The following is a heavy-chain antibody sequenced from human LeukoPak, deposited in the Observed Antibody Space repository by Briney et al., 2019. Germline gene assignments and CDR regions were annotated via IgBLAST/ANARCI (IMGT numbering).Heavy chain of an antibody. D-gene: IGHD5-18*01. CDR1: GYTFTGYY. Sequence: GPVKVSCKASGYTFTGYYMHWVRQAPGQGLEWMGWINPNSGGTNYAQKFQGRVTMTRDTSISTAYMELSRLRSDDTAVYYCARDLGETWIQLWYYFDYRGQGTLVTASS. CDR2: INPNSGGT. J-gene: IGHJ4*02. CDR3: ARDLGETWIQLWYYFDY. V-gene: IGHV1-2*02.